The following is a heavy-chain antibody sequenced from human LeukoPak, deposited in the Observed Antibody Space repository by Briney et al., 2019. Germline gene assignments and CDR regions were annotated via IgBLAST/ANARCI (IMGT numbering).Heavy chain of an antibody. CDR3: ASSPLLQDY. V-gene: IGHV4-34*01. J-gene: IGHJ4*02. D-gene: IGHD3-22*01. CDR1: GGSFSGYY. Sequence: SETLSLTCAVYGGSFSGYYWSWIRQPPGKGLEWIGEINHSGSTNYNPSLKSRVTISVDTSKNQFSLKLSSVTAADTAVYYCASSPLLQDYWGQGTLVTVSS. CDR2: INHSGST.